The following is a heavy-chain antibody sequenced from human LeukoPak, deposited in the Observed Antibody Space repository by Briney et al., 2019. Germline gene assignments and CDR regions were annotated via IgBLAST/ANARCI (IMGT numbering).Heavy chain of an antibody. D-gene: IGHD5-24*01. CDR2: ISSSGSTI. V-gene: IGHV3-11*01. J-gene: IGHJ4*02. CDR3: ARGSERWLQLIRFDY. CDR1: GFTFSDYY. Sequence: GGSLRLSCAASGFTFSDYYMSWIRQAPGKGLEWVSYISSSGSTIYYADSVKGRFTISRDNAKNSLYLQMNSLRAEDTAVYYCARGSERWLQLIRFDYWGQGTLVTVSS.